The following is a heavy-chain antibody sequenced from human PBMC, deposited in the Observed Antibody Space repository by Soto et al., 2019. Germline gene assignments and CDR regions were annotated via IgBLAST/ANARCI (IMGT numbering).Heavy chain of an antibody. V-gene: IGHV1-69*02. CDR1: GGTFSSYT. CDR2: IIPILGIA. J-gene: IGHJ4*02. CDR3: ARVLMDGYFDY. D-gene: IGHD2-2*03. Sequence: SVKVSCKASGGTFSSYTISWVRQAPGQGLEWMGRIIPILGIANYAQKFQGRVTITADKSTSTAYMELSSLRSEDTAVYYCARVLMDGYFDYWGQGTLVTVSS.